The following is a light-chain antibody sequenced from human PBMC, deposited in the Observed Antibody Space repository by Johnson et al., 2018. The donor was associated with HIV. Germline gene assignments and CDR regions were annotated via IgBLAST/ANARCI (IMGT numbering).Light chain of an antibody. Sequence: QSALTQPPSVSAAPGQKVTISCSGSSSNIGNNYVSWYQQLPGTAPKLLIYDNNKRPSGIPDRFSGSKSGTSATLGITGLQTGDEADYYCGTWDSSLSAAYVFGTETKVTVL. CDR3: GTWDSSLSAAYV. J-gene: IGLJ1*01. CDR2: DNN. V-gene: IGLV1-51*01. CDR1: SSNIGNNY.